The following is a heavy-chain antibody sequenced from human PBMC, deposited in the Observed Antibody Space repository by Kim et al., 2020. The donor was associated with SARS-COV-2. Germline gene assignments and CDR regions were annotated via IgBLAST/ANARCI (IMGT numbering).Heavy chain of an antibody. Sequence: YADSAKGRFTISRDKSKNTLYVQLRSLRAEDTAVYYCATGDCSGGTCYPDYWGQGTLVTVSS. J-gene: IGHJ4*02. D-gene: IGHD2-15*01. CDR3: ATGDCSGGTCYPDY. V-gene: IGHV3-33*01.